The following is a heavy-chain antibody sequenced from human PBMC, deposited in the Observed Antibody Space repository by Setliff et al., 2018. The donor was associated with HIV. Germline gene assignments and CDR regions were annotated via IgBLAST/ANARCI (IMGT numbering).Heavy chain of an antibody. CDR2: IYYSESS. D-gene: IGHD3-22*01. CDR1: GGSFSGYY. J-gene: IGHJ5*02. Sequence: SETLSLTCGIYGGSFSGYYWGWIRQPPGKGLEWIGTIYYSESSYYNPSLKSRVTISVDTSKNQFSLRLSSVTAADTAVYYCARGGVVDLPFDPWGQGTLVTVSS. CDR3: ARGGVVDLPFDP. V-gene: IGHV4-34*01.